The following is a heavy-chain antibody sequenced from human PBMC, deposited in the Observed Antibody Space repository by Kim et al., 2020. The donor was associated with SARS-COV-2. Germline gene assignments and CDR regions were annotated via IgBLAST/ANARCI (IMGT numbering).Heavy chain of an antibody. J-gene: IGHJ3*01. CDR1: GFTFSGYA. Sequence: GGSLRLSCAGSGFTFSGYALHWVRQAPGKGLKWVAVISYDGSKTYYADSMKGRFTISRDNSKNTLYLQMNSLRVEDTAMYYCARDSDSSDGFDVWGQGTMVTVSS. D-gene: IGHD6-6*01. CDR2: ISYDGSKT. CDR3: ARDSDSSDGFDV. V-gene: IGHV3-30*01.